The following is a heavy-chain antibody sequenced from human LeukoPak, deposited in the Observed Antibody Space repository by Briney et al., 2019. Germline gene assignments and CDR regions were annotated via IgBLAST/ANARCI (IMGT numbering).Heavy chain of an antibody. D-gene: IGHD6-19*01. V-gene: IGHV4-38-2*01. CDR3: AGGPVAVTHRFDY. Sequence: SETLSLTCAVSGYSISSGYYWGWIRRPPGKGLEWIGSIYHSGSTYYNPSLKSRVTISVDTSKNQFSLKLSSVTAADTAVYYCAGGPVAVTHRFDYWGQGTLVTVSS. J-gene: IGHJ4*02. CDR2: IYHSGST. CDR1: GYSISSGYY.